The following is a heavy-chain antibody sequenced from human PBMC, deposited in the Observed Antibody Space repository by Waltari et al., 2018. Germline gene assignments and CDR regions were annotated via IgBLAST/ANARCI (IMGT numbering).Heavy chain of an antibody. V-gene: IGHV4-38-2*02. CDR3: ARGPDYDAFDI. J-gene: IGHJ3*02. Sequence: QVQLQESGPGLVKPSETLSLTCTVSGYSISSGYYWGWIRQPPGKGLEWIGSIYHSGSTHYNPSLKSRVTISVDTSKNQFSLKLSSVTAADTAVYYCARGPDYDAFDIWGQGTMVTVSS. D-gene: IGHD3-16*01. CDR1: GYSISSGYY. CDR2: IYHSGST.